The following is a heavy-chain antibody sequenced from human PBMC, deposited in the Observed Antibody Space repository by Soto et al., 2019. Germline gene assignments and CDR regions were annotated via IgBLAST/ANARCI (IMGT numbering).Heavy chain of an antibody. CDR2: INHRGST. CDR3: ARARTYYDLWSGSYHYGMDL. CDR1: GGSFSGYY. D-gene: IGHD3-3*01. J-gene: IGHJ6*02. V-gene: IGHV4-34*01. Sequence: PSDTLSLTCAFYGGSFSGYYWSWIRQPPGKGLEWVGEINHRGSTNYNPSLKSRVTISVDTSKNQFSLKLSSVTAADTAVYYCARARTYYDLWSGSYHYGMDLWGQGTTVTVS.